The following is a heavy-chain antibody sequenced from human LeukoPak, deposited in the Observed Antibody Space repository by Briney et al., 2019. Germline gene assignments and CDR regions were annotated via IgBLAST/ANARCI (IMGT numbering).Heavy chain of an antibody. J-gene: IGHJ4*02. CDR2: ISGSGGST. Sequence: GGSLRLSCAASGFTFSSYGMSWVRQAPGKGLEWVSAISGSGGSTYYADSVKGRFTISRDNSKNTLYLQMNSLRAEDTAVYYCARDNDYENDFDYWGQGTLVTVSS. CDR1: GFTFSSYG. D-gene: IGHD4-17*01. V-gene: IGHV3-23*01. CDR3: ARDNDYENDFDY.